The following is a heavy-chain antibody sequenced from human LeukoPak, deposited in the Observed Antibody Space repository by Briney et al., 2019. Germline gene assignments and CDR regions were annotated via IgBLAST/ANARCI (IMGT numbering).Heavy chain of an antibody. CDR2: IYYRRTT. CDR3: ARPQEGEDAFDI. Sequence: SSETLSLTCTVSGGSISSGYDWGWIRQPPGKGLEWIGSIYYRRTTYYNPSLKSRVTISIDTSENQLSLRLSSVTAADTAVYYCARPQEGEDAFDIWGQGTMVTVSS. V-gene: IGHV4-38-2*02. CDR1: GGSISSGYD. D-gene: IGHD3-16*01. J-gene: IGHJ3*02.